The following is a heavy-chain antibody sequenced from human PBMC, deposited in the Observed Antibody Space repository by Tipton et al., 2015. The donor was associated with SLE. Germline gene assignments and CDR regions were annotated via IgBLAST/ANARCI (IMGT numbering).Heavy chain of an antibody. J-gene: IGHJ4*02. CDR2: ISSSGSTI. D-gene: IGHD4-17*01. Sequence: SLRLSCAASGFTFSSYEMNWVRQAPGKGLEWVSYISSSGSTIYYADSVKGRFTISRDNSKNILYLQMNSLRDEDRAVYFCARDHYGDPGGYFDYWGQGTLVTVSS. CDR3: ARDHYGDPGGYFDY. V-gene: IGHV3-48*03. CDR1: GFTFSSYE.